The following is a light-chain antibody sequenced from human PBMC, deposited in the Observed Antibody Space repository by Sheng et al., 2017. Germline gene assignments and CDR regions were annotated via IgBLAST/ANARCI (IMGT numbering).Light chain of an antibody. CDR2: DAS. CDR1: QSVSNY. V-gene: IGKV3-11*01. Sequence: ETVLTQSPATLSLSPGERATLSCRASQSVSNYLAWYQQKPGQAPRLLIFDASNRATGIPARFSGSGSGTDFTLTISSLEPEDFAVYYCQQRTDWPPPTFGGGTEGGD. J-gene: IGKJ4*01. CDR3: QQRTDWPPPT.